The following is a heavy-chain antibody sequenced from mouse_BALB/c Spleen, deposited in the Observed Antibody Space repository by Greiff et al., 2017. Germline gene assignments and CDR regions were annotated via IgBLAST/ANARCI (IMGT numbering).Heavy chain of an antibody. CDR2: IYPGNSDT. CDR3: TRWDGYCDGFAY. CDR1: GYSFTSYW. Sequence: VQLQQSGTVLARPGASVKMSCKASGYSFTSYWMHWVKQRPGQGLEWIGAIYPGNSDTSYNQKFKGKAKLTAVTSASTAYMELSSLTNEDSAVYYCTRWDGYCDGFAYWGQGTLVTVSA. D-gene: IGHD2-3*01. J-gene: IGHJ3*01. V-gene: IGHV1-5*01.